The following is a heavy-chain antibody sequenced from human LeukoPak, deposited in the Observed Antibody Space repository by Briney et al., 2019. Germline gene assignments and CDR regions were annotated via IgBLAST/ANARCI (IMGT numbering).Heavy chain of an antibody. J-gene: IGHJ4*02. Sequence: GGSRRLSCAASGFTFSSYAMHWVRQAPGKGLEWVSVIYSGGSTYYADSVKGRFTISRDNSKNTLYLQMNSLRAEDTAVYYCARSRVGTDWFHWGQGTLVTVSS. V-gene: IGHV3-66*01. D-gene: IGHD3-9*01. CDR1: GFTFSSYA. CDR2: IYSGGST. CDR3: ARSRVGTDWFH.